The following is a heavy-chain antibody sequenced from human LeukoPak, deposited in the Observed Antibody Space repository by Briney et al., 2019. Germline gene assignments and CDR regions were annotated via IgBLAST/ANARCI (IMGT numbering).Heavy chain of an antibody. CDR1: GLTFSDSY. CDR2: ISSSGSTK. J-gene: IGHJ5*02. CDR3: ARTAREFNYDYKWFDL. Sequence: KPGWSLRLSCADSGLTFSDSYMSWIRQDPGMGLECISYISSSGSTKYYADSVKGRFTISRDNAKNSLFLQMNSLRAEDTAVYYCARTAREFNYDYKWFDLWGQGTLVTVSS. V-gene: IGHV3-11*01. D-gene: IGHD3-22*01.